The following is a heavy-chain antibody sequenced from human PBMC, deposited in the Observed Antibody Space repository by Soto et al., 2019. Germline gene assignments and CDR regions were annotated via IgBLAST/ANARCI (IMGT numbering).Heavy chain of an antibody. D-gene: IGHD6-6*01. CDR2: INPNGGST. J-gene: IGHJ6*03. Sequence: QVQLVQSGAEVKKPGASVKVSCKASGYTFINYYIHWVRQAPGQGLECMGVINPNGGSTVYAPTFQGRVTLNRDTYTSTVYVELSSLRSDDTAVYFCVRATAARQRDYSYHYYLHIWGKGTTVTVSS. CDR1: GYTFINYY. CDR3: VRATAARQRDYSYHYYLHI. V-gene: IGHV1-46*03.